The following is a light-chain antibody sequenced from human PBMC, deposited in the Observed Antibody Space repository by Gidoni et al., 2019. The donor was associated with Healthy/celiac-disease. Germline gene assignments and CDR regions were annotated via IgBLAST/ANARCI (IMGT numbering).Light chain of an antibody. CDR3: NSRDSSGNHLV. Sequence: SSELTQDPAVSVALGQTVRITCQGDSLSSYYASWYQQKPGQAPVLVIYGKNNRPSGIPDQFSGSSSGNTASLTITGAQAEDEADYYCNSRDSSGNHLVFGGGTKLTVL. CDR1: SLSSYY. V-gene: IGLV3-19*01. J-gene: IGLJ2*01. CDR2: GKN.